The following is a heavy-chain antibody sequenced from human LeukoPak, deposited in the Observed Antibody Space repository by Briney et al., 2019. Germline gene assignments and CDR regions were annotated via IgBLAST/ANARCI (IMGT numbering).Heavy chain of an antibody. CDR3: ARLIAASSYFDY. J-gene: IGHJ4*02. CDR2: IDWDDDK. Sequence: ESGPALVKTTQALTLTRTFSGSSLSTSGMCVSWIRQPPGKALEWLARIDWDDDKYYSTSLRTRVSISKDTSKEQVVLTMTNMDPGDTATYYCARLIAASSYFDYWGQGMLVTVSS. CDR1: GSSLSTSGMC. V-gene: IGHV2-70*11. D-gene: IGHD6-13*01.